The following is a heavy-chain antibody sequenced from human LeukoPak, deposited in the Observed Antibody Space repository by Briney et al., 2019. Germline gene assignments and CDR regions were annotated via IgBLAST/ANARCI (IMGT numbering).Heavy chain of an antibody. CDR2: ISGSGGST. CDR1: GFTFDDYG. Sequence: SGGSLRLSCAASGFTFDDYGMSWVRQAPGKGLEWVSAISGSGGSTYYADSVKGRFTISRDNSKNTLYLQMNSLRAEDTAVYYCAKDHGDYPYYFDYWGQGTLVTVSS. D-gene: IGHD4-17*01. V-gene: IGHV3-23*01. CDR3: AKDHGDYPYYFDY. J-gene: IGHJ4*02.